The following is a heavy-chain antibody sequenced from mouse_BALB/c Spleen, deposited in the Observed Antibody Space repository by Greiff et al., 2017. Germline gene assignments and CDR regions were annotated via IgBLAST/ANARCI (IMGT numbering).Heavy chain of an antibody. CDR1: GFNIKDTY. Sequence: VQLKQSGAELVKPGASVKLSCTASGFNIKDTYMHWVKQRPEQGLEWIGRIDPANGNTKYDPKFQGKATITADTSSNTAYLQLSSLTSEDTAVYYCAREGYYGSSFAYWGQGTLVTVSA. V-gene: IGHV14-3*02. J-gene: IGHJ3*01. CDR2: IDPANGNT. CDR3: AREGYYGSSFAY. D-gene: IGHD1-1*01.